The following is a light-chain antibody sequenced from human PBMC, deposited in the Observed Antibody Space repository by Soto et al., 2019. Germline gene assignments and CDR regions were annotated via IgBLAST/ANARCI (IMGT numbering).Light chain of an antibody. J-gene: IGLJ1*01. V-gene: IGLV1-40*01. Sequence: QSVLTQPPSVSGAPGQRVTISCTGSSSNIGAGYDVHWYQQLPETAPKLLIYGNSNRPSGVPDRFSGSKSGTSASLAITGLKAEDEADYYCQSYDSRLSGYVFGTGTKLTVL. CDR3: QSYDSRLSGYV. CDR1: SSNIGAGYD. CDR2: GNS.